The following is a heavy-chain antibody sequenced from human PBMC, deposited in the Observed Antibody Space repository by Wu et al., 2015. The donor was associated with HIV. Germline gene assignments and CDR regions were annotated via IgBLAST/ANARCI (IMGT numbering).Heavy chain of an antibody. CDR1: GYTFPDYD. CDR2: MNPNSGNT. Sequence: QVQLVQSGTEVKKPGTSVKVSCKASGYTFPDYDINWVRQAPGQGLEWMGWMNPNSGNTGYARKFQGRLTMTTNTSISTAFMELRSLRSEDTAIYFCARGFIAAAGTPPIHFDYWGPGTVVTVSA. CDR3: ARGFIAAAGTPPIHFDY. D-gene: IGHD6-13*01. J-gene: IGHJ4*02. V-gene: IGHV1-8*01.